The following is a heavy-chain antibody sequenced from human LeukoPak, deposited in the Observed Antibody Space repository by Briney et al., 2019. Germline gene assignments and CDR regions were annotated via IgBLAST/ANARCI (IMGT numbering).Heavy chain of an antibody. Sequence: ASVKVSCKASGYTFTGYYMHWVRQAPGQGLEWMGWINPNSGGTNYAQKLQGRVTMTTDTSTSTAYMELRSLRSDDTAVYYCARDYFHLHYFDYWGQGTLVTVSS. CDR1: GYTFTGYY. CDR3: ARDYFHLHYFDY. CDR2: INPNSGGT. D-gene: IGHD3-9*01. J-gene: IGHJ4*02. V-gene: IGHV1-2*02.